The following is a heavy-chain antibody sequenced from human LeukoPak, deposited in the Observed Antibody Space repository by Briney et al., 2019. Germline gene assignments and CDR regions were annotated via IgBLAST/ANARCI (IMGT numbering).Heavy chain of an antibody. D-gene: IGHD5-18*01. J-gene: IGHJ4*02. CDR3: ARRTAMEQYFDY. V-gene: IGHV3-23*01. Sequence: GGSLRLSCAASGFTFSSYAMSWVRQAPGKGLEWVSAIIGSGGSTYYADSVKGRFTISRDNSKNTLYLQMNSLRAEDTAVYYCARRTAMEQYFDYWGQGTLVTVSS. CDR2: IIGSGGST. CDR1: GFTFSSYA.